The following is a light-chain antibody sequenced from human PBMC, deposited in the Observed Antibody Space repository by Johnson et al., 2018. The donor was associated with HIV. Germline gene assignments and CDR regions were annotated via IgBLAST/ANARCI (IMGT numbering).Light chain of an antibody. CDR2: ENN. CDR1: SSNIENNY. Sequence: QSVLTQPPSVSATPGQKVTISCSGSSSNIENNYVSWYQQLPATAPKLLIYENNKRPSGIPDRFSGSKSGTSATMGITGLQTGDEADYYCGTWDSSLSVFYVFGTGTKVTVL. J-gene: IGLJ1*01. CDR3: GTWDSSLSVFYV. V-gene: IGLV1-51*02.